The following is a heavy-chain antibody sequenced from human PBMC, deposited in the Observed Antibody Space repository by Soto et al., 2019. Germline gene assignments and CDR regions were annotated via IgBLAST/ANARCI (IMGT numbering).Heavy chain of an antibody. V-gene: IGHV4-59*06. D-gene: IGHD3-22*01. Sequence: SETLSLTCTVSGDSMSSYYWSWIRQHPGKGLEWIGYIYYSGSTYYNPSLKSQVTISVDTSKNQFSLKLSSVTAADTAVYYCARGAVYYDSSGYFSYWGQGTLVTVSS. CDR2: IYYSGST. J-gene: IGHJ4*02. CDR1: GDSMSSYY. CDR3: ARGAVYYDSSGYFSY.